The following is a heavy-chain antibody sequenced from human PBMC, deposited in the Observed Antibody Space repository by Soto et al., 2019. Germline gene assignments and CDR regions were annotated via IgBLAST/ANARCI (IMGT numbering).Heavy chain of an antibody. J-gene: IGHJ6*03. Sequence: GGSLILSSTASGFNGSGNDMSWVRQNPGKGLEWVSVIYSGGSTYYADSVKGRFTISRHNSKNTLYLQMNSLRAEDTAVYYCARSPPPLDIVVVPAAMLGYYYYYMDVWGKGTTVTV. CDR2: IYSGGST. CDR3: ARSPPPLDIVVVPAAMLGYYYYYMDV. CDR1: GFNGSGND. V-gene: IGHV3-53*04. D-gene: IGHD2-2*03.